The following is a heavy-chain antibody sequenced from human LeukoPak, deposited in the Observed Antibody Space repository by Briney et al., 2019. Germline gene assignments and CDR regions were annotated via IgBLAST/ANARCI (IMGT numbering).Heavy chain of an antibody. V-gene: IGHV4-30-2*01. CDR3: ARSGGYSYGHTFDY. CDR1: GGSISSGGHS. Sequence: TSQTLSLTCTVSGGSISSGGHSWSWIRQPPGKGLEWIGYIYHSGSGSTYYNPSLKSRVTISIDKSKNQFSLKPSSVTAADTAVYYCARSGGYSYGHTFDYWGQGTLVTVSS. J-gene: IGHJ4*02. CDR2: IYHSGSGST. D-gene: IGHD5-18*01.